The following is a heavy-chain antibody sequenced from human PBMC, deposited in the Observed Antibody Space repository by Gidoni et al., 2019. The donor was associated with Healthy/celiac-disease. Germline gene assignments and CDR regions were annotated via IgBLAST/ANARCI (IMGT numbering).Heavy chain of an antibody. CDR2: ISGSGGST. CDR3: AKDPYYAGYYYYMDV. V-gene: IGHV3-23*04. Sequence: EVKLVASGGGLVQPGGSLRLSCAAPGFTFSSYAMSWVRQAPGKGLEWVSAISGSGGSTYYADSVKGRFTISRDNSKNTLYLQMNSLRAEDTAVYYCAKDPYYAGYYYYMDVWGKGTTVTVSS. CDR1: GFTFSSYA. D-gene: IGHD3-10*01. J-gene: IGHJ6*03.